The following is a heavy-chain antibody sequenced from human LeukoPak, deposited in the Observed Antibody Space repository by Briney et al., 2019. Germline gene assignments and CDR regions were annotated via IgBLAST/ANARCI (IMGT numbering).Heavy chain of an antibody. J-gene: IGHJ3*02. Sequence: ASVKVSCKVSVYTLTELSMHWVRQAPGKGLEWMGGFDPEDGETIYAQKFEGRVTMTEDTSTDTAYMELSSLRSEDTAVYYCATRGYCSGGSCPTASDAFDIWGQGTMVTVSS. V-gene: IGHV1-24*01. D-gene: IGHD2-15*01. CDR2: FDPEDGET. CDR3: ATRGYCSGGSCPTASDAFDI. CDR1: VYTLTELS.